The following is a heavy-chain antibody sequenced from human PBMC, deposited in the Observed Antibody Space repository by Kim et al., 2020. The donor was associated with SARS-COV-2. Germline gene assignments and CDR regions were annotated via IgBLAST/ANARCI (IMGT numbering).Heavy chain of an antibody. Sequence: YKPSLKGRVTISVDTSKNQCSLKLSSVTAADTAVYYCARQNYYDSSGLDYWGQGTLVTVSS. V-gene: IGHV4-39*01. CDR3: ARQNYYDSSGLDY. J-gene: IGHJ4*02. D-gene: IGHD3-22*01.